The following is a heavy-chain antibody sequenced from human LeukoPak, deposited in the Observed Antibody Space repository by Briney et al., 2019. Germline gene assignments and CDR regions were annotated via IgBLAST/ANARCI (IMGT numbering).Heavy chain of an antibody. J-gene: IGHJ4*02. CDR3: ARSSLFVAKAVAGAIGY. CDR1: GYTFTSYA. V-gene: IGHV7-4-1*02. CDR2: INTNTGNP. Sequence: ASVKVSCNASGYTFTSYAMNWVRQAPGQGLEWMGWINTNTGNPTYAQGFTGRFVFSLDTSVSTAYLQISSLKAEDTAVYYCARSSLFVAKAVAGAIGYWGQGTLVTVSS. D-gene: IGHD6-19*01.